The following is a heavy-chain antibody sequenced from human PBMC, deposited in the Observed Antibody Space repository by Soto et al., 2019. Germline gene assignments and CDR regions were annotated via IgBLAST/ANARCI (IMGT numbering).Heavy chain of an antibody. V-gene: IGHV3-23*01. Sequence: EVQVLESGGDLVQPGGSLRLSCAASGFTFNNYAMSWVRQAPGKGLEWVSTISGSGGYTYYADSVKGRFTISRDNSKNTLYLQMNSLRAEDTAAYYCARGQWLLLRCNVAFDIWGQGTMVTVSS. J-gene: IGHJ3*02. CDR1: GFTFNNYA. CDR2: ISGSGGYT. D-gene: IGHD3-22*01. CDR3: ARGQWLLLRCNVAFDI.